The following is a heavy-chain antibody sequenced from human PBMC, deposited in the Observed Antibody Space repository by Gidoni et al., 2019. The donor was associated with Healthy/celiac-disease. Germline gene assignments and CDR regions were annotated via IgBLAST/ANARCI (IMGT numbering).Heavy chain of an antibody. CDR2: IYYSGST. Sequence: QLQLQESGPGLVKPSETLSLTCTVSGGSIRSSSYYWGWIRQPPGKGLEWIGSIYYSGSTYYNPSLKSRVTISVDTSKNQFSLKLSSVTAADTAVYYCARGGYDYVWGSYRVFDYWGQGTLVTVSS. V-gene: IGHV4-39*01. J-gene: IGHJ4*02. CDR1: GGSIRSSSYY. CDR3: ARGGYDYVWGSYRVFDY. D-gene: IGHD3-16*02.